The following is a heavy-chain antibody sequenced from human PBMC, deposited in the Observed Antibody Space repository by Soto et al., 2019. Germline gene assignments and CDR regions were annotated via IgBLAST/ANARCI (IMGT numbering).Heavy chain of an antibody. D-gene: IGHD2-2*01. V-gene: IGHV3-21*01. CDR2: ISSSSSYI. CDR1: GLTFSSYI. CDR3: ARDSYALGGMDV. J-gene: IGHJ6*02. Sequence: GGSLRLSCAASGLTFSSYIMNWVRQAPGKGLEWVSSISSSSSYIYYADSVKGRFTISRDNAKNSLYLQMNSLRAEDTAVYYCARDSYALGGMDVWGQGTTVTVSS.